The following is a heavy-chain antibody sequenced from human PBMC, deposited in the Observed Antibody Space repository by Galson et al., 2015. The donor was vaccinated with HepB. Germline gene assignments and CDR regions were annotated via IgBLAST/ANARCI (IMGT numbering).Heavy chain of an antibody. CDR2: IYPGDSDT. V-gene: IGHV5-51*03. CDR3: TRERSCSGGNCYPDY. D-gene: IGHD2-15*01. Sequence: QSGAEVKKPGDSLKISCKGSGYSFTTYWIGWVRQMPGKGLEWMGIIYPGDSDTRYSPSFQGQVTISADKSITTAYLQWNSLKASDSAMYYCTRERSCSGGNCYPDYWGQGTLVTVS. J-gene: IGHJ4*02. CDR1: GYSFTTYW.